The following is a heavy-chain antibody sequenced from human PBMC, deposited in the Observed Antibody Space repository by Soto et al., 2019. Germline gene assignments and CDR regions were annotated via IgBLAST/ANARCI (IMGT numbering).Heavy chain of an antibody. V-gene: IGHV1-69*13. CDR2: IIPIFGTA. J-gene: IGHJ5*02. D-gene: IGHD6-13*01. Sequence: SVKVSCKASGGTFSSYAISWVRQAPGQGLEWMGVIIPIFGTANYAQKFQGRVTITADESTSTAYMELSSLRSEDTAVYYCASEGSSIWSLGYNWFDPWGQGTLVTVSS. CDR1: GGTFSSYA. CDR3: ASEGSSIWSLGYNWFDP.